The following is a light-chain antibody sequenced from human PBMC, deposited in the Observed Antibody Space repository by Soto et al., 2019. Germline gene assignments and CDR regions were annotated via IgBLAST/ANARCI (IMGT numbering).Light chain of an antibody. CDR3: QQYGTSLFT. CDR1: QSVSSNY. Sequence: EIVLTQSPGTLSLSPGERATLSCRASQSVSSNYLAWYQQKPGQAPRLLIYGASSRATGIPDRFSGSGSGTDFTLTISRLEPEDFAVYYWQQYGTSLFTFGPGTTVDIK. J-gene: IGKJ3*01. V-gene: IGKV3-20*01. CDR2: GAS.